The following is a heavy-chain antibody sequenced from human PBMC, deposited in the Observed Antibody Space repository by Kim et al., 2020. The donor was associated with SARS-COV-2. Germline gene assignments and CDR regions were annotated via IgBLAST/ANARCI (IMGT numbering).Heavy chain of an antibody. Sequence: SETLSLTCTVSGGSISSGSYYWSWIRQPAGKGLEWIGRIYTSGSTNYNPSLKSRVTISVDTSKNQFSLKLSSVTAADTAVYYCAREDAGYSYFDYWGQGTLVTVSS. D-gene: IGHD4-4*01. J-gene: IGHJ4*02. CDR2: IYTSGST. CDR3: AREDAGYSYFDY. V-gene: IGHV4-61*02. CDR1: GGSISSGSYY.